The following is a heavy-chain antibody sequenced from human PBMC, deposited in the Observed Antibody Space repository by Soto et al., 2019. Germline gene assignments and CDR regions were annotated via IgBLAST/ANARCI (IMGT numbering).Heavy chain of an antibody. CDR3: ARMHYSGYDFVDY. V-gene: IGHV2-26*01. Sequence: SGPTLVNPTETLTLTCTVSGFSLSNAKMGVSWIRQPPGKALEWLAHIFSNDEKSYSTFLKSRLTISKDPSKSQVVLIMTNMDPVDTATYYCARMHYSGYDFVDYWGQGTLVTVSS. CDR2: IFSNDEK. J-gene: IGHJ4*02. D-gene: IGHD5-12*01. CDR1: GFSLSNAKMG.